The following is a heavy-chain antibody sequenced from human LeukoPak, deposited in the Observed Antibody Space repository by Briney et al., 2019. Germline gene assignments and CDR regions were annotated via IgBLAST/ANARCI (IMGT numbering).Heavy chain of an antibody. Sequence: GGALRLSCAASGFTFSSYAMSWVRQAPGKGLEWVSAISGSGGSTYYADSVKGRFTISRDNSKTTLYLQMNSLRAEDTAVYYCAKLPAAGLDYWGQGTLVTVSS. CDR1: GFTFSSYA. J-gene: IGHJ4*02. V-gene: IGHV3-23*01. CDR3: AKLPAAGLDY. CDR2: ISGSGGST. D-gene: IGHD6-25*01.